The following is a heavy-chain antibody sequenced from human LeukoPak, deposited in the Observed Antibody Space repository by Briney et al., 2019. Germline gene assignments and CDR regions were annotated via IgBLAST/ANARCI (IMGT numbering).Heavy chain of an antibody. D-gene: IGHD6-6*01. CDR2: ISWNSGSI. V-gene: IGHV3-9*03. CDR3: AKDIGYSSSSGFDY. CDR1: GFTFDDYA. J-gene: IGHJ4*02. Sequence: PGRSLRLSCAASGFTFDDYAMHWVRQAPGKGLEWVSGISWNSGSIGYADSVKGRFTISRDNAKNSLYLQMNSLRAEDMALYYCAKDIGYSSSSGFDYWGRGTLVTVSS.